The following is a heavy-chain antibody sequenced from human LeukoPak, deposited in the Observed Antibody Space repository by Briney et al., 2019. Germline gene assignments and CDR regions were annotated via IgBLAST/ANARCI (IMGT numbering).Heavy chain of an antibody. CDR1: GYTFTSYY. Sequence: ASVKVSCKASGYTFTSYYMHWVRQAPGQGLEWMGIINPSGGSTSYAQKFQGRVTMTRDTSTSTVYMELSSLRSEDTAVYYCARDVYYYDSSGSQYYFDYWGQVTLVTVSS. CDR2: INPSGGST. J-gene: IGHJ4*02. D-gene: IGHD3-22*01. V-gene: IGHV1-46*01. CDR3: ARDVYYYDSSGSQYYFDY.